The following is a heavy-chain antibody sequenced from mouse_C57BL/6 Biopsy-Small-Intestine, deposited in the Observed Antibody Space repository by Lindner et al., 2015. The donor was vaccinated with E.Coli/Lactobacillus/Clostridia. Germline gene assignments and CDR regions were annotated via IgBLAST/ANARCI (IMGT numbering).Heavy chain of an antibody. Sequence: VQLQESGAELVRPGASVKLSCTASGFNIKDDYMHWVKQRPEQGLEWIGCIDPENGDTEYASKFQGKATITADTSSNTAYLQLSRLTSEDTAVYYCNTDYYGSSFDYWGQGTTLTVSS. V-gene: IGHV14-4*01. CDR1: GFNIKDDY. D-gene: IGHD1-1*01. J-gene: IGHJ2*01. CDR3: NTDYYGSSFDY. CDR2: IDPENGDT.